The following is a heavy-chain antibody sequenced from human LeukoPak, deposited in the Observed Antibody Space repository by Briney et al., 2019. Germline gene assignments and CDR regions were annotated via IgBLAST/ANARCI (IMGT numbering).Heavy chain of an antibody. Sequence: SVKVSCKASGGTFSSYAISWVRQAPGQGLEWMGGIIPIFGTANYTQKFQGRVTITADESTSTAYMELSSLRSEDTAVYYCASTLDYYDSSGPLTAFDPWGQGTLVTVSS. CDR2: IIPIFGTA. D-gene: IGHD3-22*01. CDR3: ASTLDYYDSSGPLTAFDP. V-gene: IGHV1-69*13. CDR1: GGTFSSYA. J-gene: IGHJ5*02.